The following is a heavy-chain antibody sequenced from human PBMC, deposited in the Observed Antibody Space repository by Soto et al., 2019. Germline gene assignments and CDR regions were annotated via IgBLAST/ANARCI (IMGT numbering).Heavy chain of an antibody. J-gene: IGHJ4*02. Sequence: QVQLVQSGAEVKKPGASVKVSCKASGYTFASYAISWMRQAPGQGLEWMGWISAYNGNTNYAQKLQGRVTMTTDTSTSTAYTELRSLISDDTAVYYCARDPPPPDYWGQGTLVTVSS. CDR3: ARDPPPPDY. CDR2: ISAYNGNT. V-gene: IGHV1-18*01. CDR1: GYTFASYA.